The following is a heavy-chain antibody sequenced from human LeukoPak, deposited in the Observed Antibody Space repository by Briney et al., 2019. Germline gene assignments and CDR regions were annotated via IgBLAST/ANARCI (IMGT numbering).Heavy chain of an antibody. Sequence: GGSLRLSCAASGFTFSSYEMNWVRQAPGKGLQWVSSLGISGDYAWYAGSVKGRFTISRDNSKNTLYLQMNSLRAEDTAVYYCAKRRDGYFDDWGQGTLVTVSS. V-gene: IGHV3-23*01. J-gene: IGHJ4*02. CDR2: LGISGDYA. CDR3: AKRRDGYFDD. CDR1: GFTFSSYE. D-gene: IGHD5-24*01.